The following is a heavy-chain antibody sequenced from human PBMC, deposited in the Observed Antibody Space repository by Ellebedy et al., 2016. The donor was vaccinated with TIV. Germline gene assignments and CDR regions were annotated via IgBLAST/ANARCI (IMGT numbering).Heavy chain of an antibody. CDR1: GFTFSSYA. J-gene: IGHJ5*02. D-gene: IGHD2-2*02. Sequence: GGSLRLXXAASGFTFSSYAMSWVRQAPGKGLEWVSAISGSGGSTYYADSVKGRFTISRDNSKNTLYLQMNSLRAEDTAAYYCAKAEGGAIVVVPAAIGFSWGQGTLVTVSS. CDR2: ISGSGGST. CDR3: AKAEGGAIVVVPAAIGFS. V-gene: IGHV3-23*01.